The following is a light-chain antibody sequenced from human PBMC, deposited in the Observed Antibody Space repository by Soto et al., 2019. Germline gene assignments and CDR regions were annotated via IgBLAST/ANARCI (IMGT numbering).Light chain of an antibody. J-gene: IGKJ1*01. V-gene: IGKV1-5*03. CDR2: KAS. CDR1: QSISSW. CDR3: QQYNSYWT. Sequence: DIQMTQSPSTLSASVGDRVTITCRASQSISSWLAWYPQKPGKATKLLIYKASSLESGVPSRFSGSGSGTEFTLTISSLQPDDVATYYCQQYNSYWTFGPGTKVEIK.